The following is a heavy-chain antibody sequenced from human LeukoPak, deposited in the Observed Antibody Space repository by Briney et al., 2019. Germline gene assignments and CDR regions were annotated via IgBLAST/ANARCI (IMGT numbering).Heavy chain of an antibody. D-gene: IGHD3-3*01. CDR1: GFTFSSYG. CDR3: AKDPTAHYDFWSGYSRYYFDY. CDR2: ISYDGSNK. V-gene: IGHV3-30*18. Sequence: GGSLRLSWAASGFTFSSYGMHWVRQAPGKGLEGEAVISYDGSNKYYADSVKGRCTISRDNSKNTLYLQMNSLRAEDTAVYYCAKDPTAHYDFWSGYSRYYFDYWGQGTLVTVSS. J-gene: IGHJ4*02.